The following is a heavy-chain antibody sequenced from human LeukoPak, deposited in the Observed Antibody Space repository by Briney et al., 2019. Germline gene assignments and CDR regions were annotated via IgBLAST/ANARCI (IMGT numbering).Heavy chain of an antibody. D-gene: IGHD3-22*01. CDR2: ISSSGSTI. Sequence: PGGSLRLSCAASGFTFSDYYMSWIRQAPGKGLEWVSYISSSGSTIYYADSVKGRFTISRDNAKNSLYLQMNSLRAEDTAVYYCARDKTDYYDSSGSPVAFDIWGQGTMVTVSS. J-gene: IGHJ3*02. CDR1: GFTFSDYY. V-gene: IGHV3-11*01. CDR3: ARDKTDYYDSSGSPVAFDI.